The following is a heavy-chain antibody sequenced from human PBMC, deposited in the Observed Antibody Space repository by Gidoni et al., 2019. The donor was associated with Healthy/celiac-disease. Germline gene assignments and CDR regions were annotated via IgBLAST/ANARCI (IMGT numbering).Heavy chain of an antibody. V-gene: IGHV4-61*02. CDR3: ARDCIAARPPAPGDNWFDP. CDR2: IYTSGST. Sequence: SGGSISSGRYYWSWIRQPAGTGLEWTGRIYTSGSTNYNHTLKSRATISVDTSKYQFSLKLSPGTPADTAGYYWARDCIAARPPAPGDNWFDPWGQGTLVTVSS. J-gene: IGHJ5*02. D-gene: IGHD6-6*01. CDR1: GGSISSGRYY.